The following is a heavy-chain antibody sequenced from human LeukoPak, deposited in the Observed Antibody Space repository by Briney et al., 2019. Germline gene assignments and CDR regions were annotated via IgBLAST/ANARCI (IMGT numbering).Heavy chain of an antibody. J-gene: IGHJ4*02. D-gene: IGHD3-3*01. CDR2: INPNSGGT. CDR1: GYAFTGYY. CDR3: ARDPRGSYDFWSGLHDY. Sequence: ASVKVSCKASGYAFTGYYMHWVRQAPGQGLEWMGWINPNSGGTNYAQKFQGRVTMTRDTSISTAYMELSRLRSDDTAVYYCARDPRGSYDFWSGLHDYWGQGTLVTVSS. V-gene: IGHV1-2*02.